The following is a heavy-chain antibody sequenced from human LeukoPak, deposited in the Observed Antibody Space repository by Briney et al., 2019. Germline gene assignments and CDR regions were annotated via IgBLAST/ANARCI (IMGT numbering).Heavy chain of an antibody. CDR2: MNPNSGNT. D-gene: IGHD6-19*01. CDR1: GYTFTSYD. Sequence: ASVKVSCKASGYTFTSYDINWVRQATGQGLEWMGWMNPNSGNTGYAQKFQGRVTMTRNTSISTAYMELSSLRSEDTAVYYCARGRGWYFHYGMDVWGQGTTVTVSS. CDR3: ARGRGWYFHYGMDV. V-gene: IGHV1-8*01. J-gene: IGHJ6*02.